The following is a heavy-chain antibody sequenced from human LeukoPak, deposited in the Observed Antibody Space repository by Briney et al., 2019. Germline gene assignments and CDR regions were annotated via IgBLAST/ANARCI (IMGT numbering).Heavy chain of an antibody. Sequence: GGSLRLSCAASGFTFSSYWMHWVRQVPGKGLVWVSRIRSDGSSTNYADSVKGRFTISRDNARNTLYLQMNSLRVEDTAVYYCARDYLDSSGYYYYFDYWGQGTLVTVPS. V-gene: IGHV3-74*01. CDR2: IRSDGSST. J-gene: IGHJ4*02. CDR3: ARDYLDSSGYYYYFDY. D-gene: IGHD3-22*01. CDR1: GFTFSSYW.